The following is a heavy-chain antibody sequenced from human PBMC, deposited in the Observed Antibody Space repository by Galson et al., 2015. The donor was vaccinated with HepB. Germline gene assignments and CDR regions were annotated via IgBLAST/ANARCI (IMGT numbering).Heavy chain of an antibody. D-gene: IGHD6-13*01. CDR2: ISAYNDNT. CDR3: ARADSIAAVGVFGY. Sequence: SVKVSCKASGYTFTSYGISWVRQAPGQGLEWMGWISAYNDNTNSAQKLQGRVTMTTDTSTSTAYMELRSLSSDDTAVYYCARADSIAAVGVFGYWDQGTLVTVSS. J-gene: IGHJ4*02. V-gene: IGHV1-18*01. CDR1: GYTFTSYG.